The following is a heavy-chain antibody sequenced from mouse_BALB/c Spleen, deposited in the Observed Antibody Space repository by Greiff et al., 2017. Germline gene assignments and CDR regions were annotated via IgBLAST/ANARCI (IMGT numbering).Heavy chain of an antibody. Sequence: QVQLQQSGPGLVAPSQSLSITCTVSGFSLTGYGVNWVRQPPGKGLEWLGMIWGDGSTDYNSALKSRLSISKDNSKSQVFLKMNSLQTDDTARYYCAREGWLLRGAMDYWGQGTSVTVSS. CDR1: GFSLTGYG. CDR3: AREGWLLRGAMDY. J-gene: IGHJ4*01. D-gene: IGHD2-3*01. V-gene: IGHV2-6-7*01. CDR2: IWGDGST.